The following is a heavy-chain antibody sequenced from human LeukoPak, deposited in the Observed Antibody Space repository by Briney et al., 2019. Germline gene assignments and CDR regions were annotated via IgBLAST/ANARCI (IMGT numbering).Heavy chain of an antibody. D-gene: IGHD4-17*01. Sequence: GGSLRLSCATSGFTFSHYGMHWVRQPPGRGLDWVAHIRYDESDKYYADSVKGRFTISRDISKNTVYLQMNSLRVEDTAVYYCARGHTAVTRHFDFWGQGTLVTVSS. V-gene: IGHV3-30*02. J-gene: IGHJ4*02. CDR3: ARGHTAVTRHFDF. CDR1: GFTFSHYG. CDR2: IRYDESDK.